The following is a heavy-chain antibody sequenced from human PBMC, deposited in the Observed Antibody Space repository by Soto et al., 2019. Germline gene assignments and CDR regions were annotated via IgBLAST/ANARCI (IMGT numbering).Heavy chain of an antibody. V-gene: IGHV1-2*02. Sequence: ASVKVSCKASGYTFINYYMHWVRQAPGQGLEWMGWINPNSGGTNYPQKFQGRVTMTRDTSISTSYMELSRLRDDDTAVYYCARGRGSSSNNFFDPWGQGXLVTVYS. CDR2: INPNSGGT. J-gene: IGHJ5*02. CDR3: ARGRGSSSNNFFDP. D-gene: IGHD6-6*01. CDR1: GYTFINYY.